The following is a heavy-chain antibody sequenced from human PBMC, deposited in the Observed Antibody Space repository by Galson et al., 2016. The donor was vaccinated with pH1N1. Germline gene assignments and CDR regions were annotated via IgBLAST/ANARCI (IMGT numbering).Heavy chain of an antibody. D-gene: IGHD4-17*01. CDR2: VNPGGSTI. V-gene: IGHV5-51*03. Sequence: QSGAEVKKPGESLKISCKASGYSLTSQWIAWVRQVPGKGLEWVGVVNPGGSTIRYSPPFQGQVTISSDKSINIAYLQWISLRASDTATYYCARQYDFGDYRGDAFDIWGQGTVAIVSS. J-gene: IGHJ3*02. CDR1: GYSLTSQW. CDR3: ARQYDFGDYRGDAFDI.